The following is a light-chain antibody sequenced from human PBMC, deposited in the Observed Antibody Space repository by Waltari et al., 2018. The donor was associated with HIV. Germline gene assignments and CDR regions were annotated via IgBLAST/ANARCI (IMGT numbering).Light chain of an antibody. CDR1: SSNIGAGYD. J-gene: IGLJ1*01. V-gene: IGLV1-40*01. CDR2: GNP. Sequence: QSVLAQPPSVSGAPGQRVTISCTGSSSNIGAGYDVHWYQQLPGTAPKFLIYGNPNRPSGVPDRVSGSKSGSSASLAITGLQAEDEADYYCQSYDTSLSAYVFGTGTKVTVL. CDR3: QSYDTSLSAYV.